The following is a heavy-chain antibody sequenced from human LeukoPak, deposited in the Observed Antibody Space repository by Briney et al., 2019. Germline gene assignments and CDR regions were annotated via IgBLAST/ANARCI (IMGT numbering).Heavy chain of an antibody. D-gene: IGHD3-22*01. CDR1: GFTFSSYA. CDR2: ISGGGGST. V-gene: IGHV3-23*01. J-gene: IGHJ6*02. CDR3: AKQAFKFDDSSDWSYYYGMDV. Sequence: PGGSLRLSCAASGFTFSSYAMSWVRQAPGKGLEWVSAISGGGGSTYYADSVKGRFTISRDNSKKTLYLQMNSLRAEDTAVYYCAKQAFKFDDSSDWSYYYGMDVWGQGTTVTVSS.